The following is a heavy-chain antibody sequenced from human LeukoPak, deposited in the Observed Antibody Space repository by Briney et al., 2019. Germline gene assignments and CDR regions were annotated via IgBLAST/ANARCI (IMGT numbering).Heavy chain of an antibody. CDR1: GFTFSTYW. V-gene: IGHV3-7*01. J-gene: IGHJ3*02. CDR2: INQDGSAK. Sequence: GGSLRLSCAASGFTFSTYWMSWVRQAPGRGLEWVANINQDGSAKFYGDSVKGRFTISRDNAKESLHLQMNSLSAEDTAVYYCVRNAFDIWGQGTMVTVSS. CDR3: VRNAFDI.